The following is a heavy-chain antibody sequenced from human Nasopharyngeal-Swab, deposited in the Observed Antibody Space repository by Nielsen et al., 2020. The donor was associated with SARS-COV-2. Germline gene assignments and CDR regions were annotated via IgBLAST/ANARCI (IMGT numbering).Heavy chain of an antibody. CDR1: GFTFSNYS. V-gene: IGHV3-48*01. J-gene: IGHJ6*02. CDR2: ISGSSGII. Sequence: GESLKISCAASGFTFSNYSMNWVRQAPGKGLEWISYISGSSGIIYYADSVKGRFTISRDNAKNSLYLQMNSLRAEDTAVYYCARGPHSSRGYYGMDVWGQGTTVTVSS. D-gene: IGHD6-13*01. CDR3: ARGPHSSRGYYGMDV.